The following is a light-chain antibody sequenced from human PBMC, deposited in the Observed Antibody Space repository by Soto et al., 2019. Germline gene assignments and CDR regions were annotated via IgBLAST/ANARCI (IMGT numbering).Light chain of an antibody. CDR2: EGD. Sequence: QSALTQPASVSGSSGQSITISCTGTSSDVGSYNLVSWHQHHPGKAPKLIIYEGDKRPSGVSNRFSGSKSGTSASLAISGLQSDDEADYYCAAWDDSLNGRVFGTGTKVTVL. CDR3: AAWDDSLNGRV. CDR1: SSDVGSYNL. J-gene: IGLJ1*01. V-gene: IGLV2-14*02.